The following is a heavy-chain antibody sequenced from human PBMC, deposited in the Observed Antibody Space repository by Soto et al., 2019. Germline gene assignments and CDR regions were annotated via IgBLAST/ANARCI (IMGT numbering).Heavy chain of an antibody. CDR1: GGSMSSHY. D-gene: IGHD3-10*01. CDR2: VSSSGNT. V-gene: IGHV4-59*11. CDR3: AREIVRGWGGGNWFDP. J-gene: IGHJ5*02. Sequence: QVQLQESGPGLVKPSETLSLTCSVSGGSMSSHYWNWLRQSPGMGLEWIGYVSSSGNTKYNSSLQSRVSISIDNLKSQFSLRLTSVTGADTAVYYCAREIVRGWGGGNWFDPWGQGALVIVSS.